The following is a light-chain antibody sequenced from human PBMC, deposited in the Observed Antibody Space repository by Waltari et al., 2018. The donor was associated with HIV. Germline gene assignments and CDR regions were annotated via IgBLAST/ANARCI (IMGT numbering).Light chain of an antibody. Sequence: QTVVTQDPSLTVSPGETVPLTCGPNIGKVTSGHHPYWLQQKPGQTPQTLIYITTNKHSWTPARFSGSLLGGKAALTLSGAQPEDEADYYCLLSSGGTWLFGGGTKLTVL. CDR2: ITT. CDR1: IGKVTSGHH. CDR3: LLSSGGTWL. J-gene: IGLJ2*01. V-gene: IGLV7-46*01.